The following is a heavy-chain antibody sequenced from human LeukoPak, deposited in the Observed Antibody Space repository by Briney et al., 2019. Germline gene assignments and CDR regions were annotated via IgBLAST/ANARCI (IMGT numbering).Heavy chain of an antibody. D-gene: IGHD6-6*01. CDR2: IKQDGGDK. CDR3: ARWATSFDS. Sequence: AGGSLRLSCAASGFNLSGYWMSWVRQAPGKGLERVANIKQDGGDKYYADSVTGRFTVSRDNANNSLSLQMNNLRAEDTAVYYCARWATSFDSWGQGTLVTVSS. V-gene: IGHV3-7*01. CDR1: GFNLSGYW. J-gene: IGHJ4*02.